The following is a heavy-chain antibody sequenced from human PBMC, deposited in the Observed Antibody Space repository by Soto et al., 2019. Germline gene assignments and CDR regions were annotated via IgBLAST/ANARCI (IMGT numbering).Heavy chain of an antibody. CDR3: SRGYPPRDQLGNLPGAF. V-gene: IGHV1-46*03. Sequence: ASVKVSCKTSGYTFTSYGISWVRQAPGQGLEWMGIINLIGGSTNYAQKFQGRVTMTRDTSTSTVYMELSSLRSVDTALYYCSRGYPPRDQLGNLPGAFWGQGTLVTVSS. J-gene: IGHJ4*02. D-gene: IGHD1-1*01. CDR2: INLIGGST. CDR1: GYTFTSYG.